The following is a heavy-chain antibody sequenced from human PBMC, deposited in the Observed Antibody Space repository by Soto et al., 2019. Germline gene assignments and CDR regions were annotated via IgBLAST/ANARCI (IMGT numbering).Heavy chain of an antibody. CDR1: GFTFSSYA. D-gene: IGHD6-13*01. J-gene: IGHJ5*01. Sequence: EVQLLESGGGLVQPGGSLRLSCAASGFTFSSYAMSWVRQAPGKGLEWVSTISGGGSTTFYADSVKGRFTISRDNSKYTLFLQEDGLRADDTAVYYCAKGPWASTWNNFFDSWGQGTLVTVSS. V-gene: IGHV3-23*01. CDR2: ISGGGSTT. CDR3: AKGPWASTWNNFFDS.